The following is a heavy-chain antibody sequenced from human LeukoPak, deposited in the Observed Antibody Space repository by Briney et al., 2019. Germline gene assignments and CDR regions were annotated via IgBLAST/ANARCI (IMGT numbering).Heavy chain of an antibody. Sequence: SETLSLTCTVSGGSISSSSYYWGWIRQPPGKGLEWIGSIYYSRSTYYNPSLKSRVTISVDTPKNQFSLKLSSVTAADTAVYYCARDNSSSKYYFDYWGQGTLVTVSS. J-gene: IGHJ4*02. D-gene: IGHD6-13*01. CDR3: ARDNSSSKYYFDY. CDR2: IYYSRST. CDR1: GGSISSSSYY. V-gene: IGHV4-39*07.